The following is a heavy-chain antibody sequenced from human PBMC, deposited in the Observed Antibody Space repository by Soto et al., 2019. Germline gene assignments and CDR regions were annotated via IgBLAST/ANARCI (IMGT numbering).Heavy chain of an antibody. D-gene: IGHD3-22*01. J-gene: IGHJ4*02. CDR2: INAGNGNT. V-gene: IGHV1-3*01. Sequence: QRLEWMGWINAGNGNTKYSQKFQGRVTITRDTSASTAYMELSSLRSEDTAVYYCARAYYYDSSGYYIDYWGQGTLVTVYS. CDR3: ARAYYYDSSGYYIDY.